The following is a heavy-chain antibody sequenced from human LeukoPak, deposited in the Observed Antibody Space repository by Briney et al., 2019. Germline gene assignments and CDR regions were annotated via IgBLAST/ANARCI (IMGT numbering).Heavy chain of an antibody. Sequence: PGGSLRLSCAASGFTFSSYAMSWVRQAPGKGLEWVANIKQDGSEKYYVDSVKGRFTISRDNAKNSLYLQMNSLRAEDTAVYYCVLKAVTTPNWGQGTLVTVSS. V-gene: IGHV3-7*01. J-gene: IGHJ4*02. D-gene: IGHD4-17*01. CDR3: VLKAVTTPN. CDR1: GFTFSSYA. CDR2: IKQDGSEK.